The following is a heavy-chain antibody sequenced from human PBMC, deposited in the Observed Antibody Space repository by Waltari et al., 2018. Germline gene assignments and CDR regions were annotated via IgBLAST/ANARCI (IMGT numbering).Heavy chain of an antibody. V-gene: IGHV1-3*01. J-gene: IGHJ4*02. D-gene: IGHD5-12*01. Sequence: QVQLVQSGAEVKKPGASVKVSCKASGYTFTSYAMHWVRQAPGQRLEWMGWINAGNGNTKYSQKFQGRVTITRDTSASTAYMELSSLRSEDTAVYYCARDQNGYNPPYFDYWGQGTLVTVSS. CDR2: INAGNGNT. CDR1: GYTFTSYA. CDR3: ARDQNGYNPPYFDY.